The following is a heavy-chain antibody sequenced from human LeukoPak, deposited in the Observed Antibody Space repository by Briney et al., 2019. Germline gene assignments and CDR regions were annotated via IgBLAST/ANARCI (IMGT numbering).Heavy chain of an antibody. D-gene: IGHD3-10*01. CDR1: GVSISSYY. CDR2: IYYSGST. V-gene: IGHV4-59*01. CDR3: ASTSNNYGAGTSYYFDY. J-gene: IGHJ4*02. Sequence: SETLSLTCTVSGVSISSYYWSWIRQPPGKGLEWIGYIYYSGSTNYNPSLKSRVTISVDTSKNQFSLKLSSVTAADTTVYYCASTSNNYGAGTSYYFDYWGQGTLVTVSS.